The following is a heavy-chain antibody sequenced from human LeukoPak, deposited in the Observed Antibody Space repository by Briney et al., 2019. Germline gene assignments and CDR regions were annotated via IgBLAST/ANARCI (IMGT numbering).Heavy chain of an antibody. V-gene: IGHV3-66*01. J-gene: IGHJ4*02. D-gene: IGHD3-10*01. Sequence: PGGSLRLSCAASGFTVSNSYMNWVRQAPGKGLEWVSLIYSGGGTYYADSVKGRFAISRDNSKNTLYLQMNSLRAEDTAVYYCARESYGSGSYYILYFDYWGQGTLVTVSS. CDR1: GFTVSNSY. CDR2: IYSGGGT. CDR3: ARESYGSGSYYILYFDY.